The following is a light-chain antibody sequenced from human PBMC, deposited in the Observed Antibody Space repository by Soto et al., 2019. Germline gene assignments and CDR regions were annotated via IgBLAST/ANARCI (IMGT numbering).Light chain of an antibody. CDR3: TSYTSSRTYV. V-gene: IGLV2-14*03. CDR2: DVS. J-gene: IGLJ1*01. Sequence: SALTRAASESRSPGQSITVTNNGTSNDVGAYNYVSWYQQHPGTAPKLMIYDVSNRPSGVSNRFSGSKSGNTASLTISGLQAEDEADYYCTSYTSSRTYVFGTGTKVTVL. CDR1: SNDVGAYNY.